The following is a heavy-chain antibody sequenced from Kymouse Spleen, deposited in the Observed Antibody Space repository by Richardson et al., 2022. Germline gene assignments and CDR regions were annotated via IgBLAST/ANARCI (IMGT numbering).Heavy chain of an antibody. V-gene: IGHV4-31*03. Sequence: QVQLQESGPGLVKPSQTLSLTCTVSGGSISSGGYYWSWIRQHPGKGLEWIGYIYYSGSTYYNPSLKSRVTISVDTSKNQFSLKLSSVTAADTAVYYCARDQGGDALYYYYYGMDVWGQGTTVTVSS. CDR3: ARDQGGDALYYYYYGMDV. J-gene: IGHJ6*02. D-gene: IGHD7-27*02. CDR2: IYYSGST. CDR1: GGSISSGGYY.